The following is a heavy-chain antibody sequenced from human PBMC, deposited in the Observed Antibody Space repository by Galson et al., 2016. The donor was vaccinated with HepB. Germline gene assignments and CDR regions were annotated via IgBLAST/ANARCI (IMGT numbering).Heavy chain of an antibody. CDR3: VRGQYYDSRGYYYLLDY. CDR2: INPNSGGT. CDR1: GYTFTAYY. J-gene: IGHJ4*02. D-gene: IGHD3-22*01. V-gene: IGHV1-2*02. Sequence: SVKVSCKASGYTFTAYYIHWVRQAPGQGLEWMRWINPNSGGTDFAQKFQGRVTMTRDTSISTAYMELSRLKSDDTAVYYGVRGQYYDSRGYYYLLDYWGQGTLVTVSS.